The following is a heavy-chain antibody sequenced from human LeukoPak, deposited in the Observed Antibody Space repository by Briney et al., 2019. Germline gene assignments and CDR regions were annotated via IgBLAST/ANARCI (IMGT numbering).Heavy chain of an antibody. D-gene: IGHD6-19*01. CDR2: ISGSGGST. Sequence: GSLRPSCAAPGFTFSSYGMSWVRPAPGKGLGWVSAISGSGGSTYYADSVKGRFTISRDNAKNSLYLQMNSLRAEDTAVYYCARDGSGWYGKVDYWGQGTLVTVSS. V-gene: IGHV3-23*01. CDR1: GFTFSSYG. CDR3: ARDGSGWYGKVDY. J-gene: IGHJ4*02.